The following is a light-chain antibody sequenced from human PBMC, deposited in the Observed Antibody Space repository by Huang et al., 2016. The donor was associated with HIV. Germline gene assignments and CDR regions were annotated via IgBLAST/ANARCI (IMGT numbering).Light chain of an antibody. CDR2: KIS. V-gene: IGKV2-30*01. CDR3: MQGTHWPPIT. CDR1: ESLIYSDGNTY. J-gene: IGKJ5*01. Sequence: DVVLTQSPLSLPVTLGQPASISCWSSESLIYSDGNTYLSWFQQRPGQSPRRLIYKISNRDSGVPDRFSGSGSGSDFTLKISKVEAEDVAVYYCMQGTHWPPITFDQGTRLEI.